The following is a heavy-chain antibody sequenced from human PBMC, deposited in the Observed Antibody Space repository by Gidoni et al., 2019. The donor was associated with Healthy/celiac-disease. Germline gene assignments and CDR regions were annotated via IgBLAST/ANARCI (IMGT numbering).Heavy chain of an antibody. Sequence: QVQLVQSGAEVKKPGSSVKVSCKASGGTFSSYAISWVRQAPGQGLEWMGGIIPSFGTANYAQKFQGRVTITADESTSTAYMELSSLRSEDTAVYYCARDDVTTGTTRGGAFDIWGQGTMVTVSS. CDR3: ARDDVTTGTTRGGAFDI. V-gene: IGHV1-69*01. D-gene: IGHD1-7*01. CDR2: IIPSFGTA. CDR1: GGTFSSYA. J-gene: IGHJ3*02.